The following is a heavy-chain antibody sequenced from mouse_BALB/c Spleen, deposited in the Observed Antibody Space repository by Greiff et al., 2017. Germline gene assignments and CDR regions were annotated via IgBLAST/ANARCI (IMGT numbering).Heavy chain of an antibody. Sequence: VQLKQSGPGLVAPSQSLSITCSVSGFSLTGYGVNWVRQPPGKGLEWLGMIWGDGSTDYNSALKSRLSISKDNSKSQVFLKMNSLQTDDTARYYCAREGYGYGFAYWGQGTLVTVSA. J-gene: IGHJ3*01. V-gene: IGHV2-6-7*01. CDR3: AREGYGYGFAY. CDR1: GFSLTGYG. D-gene: IGHD1-2*01. CDR2: IWGDGST.